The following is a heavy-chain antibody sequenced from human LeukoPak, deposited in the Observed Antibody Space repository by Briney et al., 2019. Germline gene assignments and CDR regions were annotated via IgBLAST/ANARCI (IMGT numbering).Heavy chain of an antibody. CDR2: IYYSGSA. D-gene: IGHD2-2*02. J-gene: IGHJ3*02. CDR3: ARGRGYSDAFGI. V-gene: IGHV4-39*07. CDR1: GGSISSSSYY. Sequence: PSETLSLTCTVSGGSISSSSYYWGWIRQPPGKGLEWIGSIYYSGSAYYNPSLKSRVTISVDTSKSQFSLKLSSVTAADTAVYYCARGRGYSDAFGIWGQGTMVTVSS.